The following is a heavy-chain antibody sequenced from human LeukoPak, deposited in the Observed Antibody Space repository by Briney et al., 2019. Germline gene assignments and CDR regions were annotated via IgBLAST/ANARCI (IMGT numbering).Heavy chain of an antibody. J-gene: IGHJ4*02. V-gene: IGHV3-48*02. CDR2: ISSGSTTI. D-gene: IGHD5-18*01. CDR3: ASGSYGQFDY. CDR1: GFTFSSYS. Sequence: GGSLRLSCAASGFTFSSYSMNWVRQAPGKGLEWVSYISSGSTTIYYADSVKGRFTISRDNAKNSLYLQMSGLRDEDTAVYYCASGSYGQFDYWGQGTLVTVSS.